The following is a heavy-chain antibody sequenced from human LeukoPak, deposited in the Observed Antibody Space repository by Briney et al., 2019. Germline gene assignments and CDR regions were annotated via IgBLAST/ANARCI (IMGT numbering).Heavy chain of an antibody. J-gene: IGHJ6*02. Sequence: ASVKVSCKASGYTFTGYYMHWVRQAPGQGLEWMGWINPNSGGTNYAQKFQGWVTMTRDTSISTAYMELSRLRSYDTAVYYCAREYRVQYSSSSPMDVWGQGTTVTVSS. V-gene: IGHV1-2*04. CDR2: INPNSGGT. CDR1: GYTFTGYY. D-gene: IGHD6-6*01. CDR3: AREYRVQYSSSSPMDV.